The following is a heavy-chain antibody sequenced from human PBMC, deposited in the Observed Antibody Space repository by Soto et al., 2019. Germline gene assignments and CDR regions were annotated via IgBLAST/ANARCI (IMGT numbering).Heavy chain of an antibody. CDR3: GRGRSGQIVVFY. D-gene: IGHD1-26*01. V-gene: IGHV1-2*02. Sequence: ASVKVSCKASGYAFTGHYIHWVRQAPEQGPEWMGEIGPESGATRYAQRFQGRVTMARDMSITTVYMELNNLSPDDTAVYYCGRGRSGQIVVFYWGQGTPVTVSS. J-gene: IGHJ4*02. CDR2: IGPESGAT. CDR1: GYAFTGHY.